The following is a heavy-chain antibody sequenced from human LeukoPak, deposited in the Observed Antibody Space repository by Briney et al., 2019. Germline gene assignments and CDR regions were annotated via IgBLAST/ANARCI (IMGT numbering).Heavy chain of an antibody. D-gene: IGHD3-9*01. CDR2: ISGSGSRT. CDR1: GFIFASYG. V-gene: IGHV3-23*01. CDR3: AKTPLRYFDWLMPTPPYYFDY. J-gene: IGHJ4*02. Sequence: GGTLRLSCAASGFIFASYGMSWVRQAPGKGLEWVSEISGSGSRTNYADSVKGRFTISRDNFKNRLYLQMNSLRAEDTAVYYCAKTPLRYFDWLMPTPPYYFDYWGQGTLVTVSS.